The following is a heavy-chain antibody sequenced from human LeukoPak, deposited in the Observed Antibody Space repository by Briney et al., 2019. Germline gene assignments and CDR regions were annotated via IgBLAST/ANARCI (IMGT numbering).Heavy chain of an antibody. CDR2: IYYSGST. D-gene: IGHD3-16*02. J-gene: IGHJ3*02. CDR1: DGSISSHY. V-gene: IGHV4-59*11. CDR3: ARDFIPGDAFDI. Sequence: SETLSLTCTVSDGSISSHYWSWIRQPPGKGLEWIGYIYYSGSTNYNPSLKSRVTISVDTSKDQFSLKLSSVTAADTAVYYCARDFIPGDAFDIWGQGTMVTVSS.